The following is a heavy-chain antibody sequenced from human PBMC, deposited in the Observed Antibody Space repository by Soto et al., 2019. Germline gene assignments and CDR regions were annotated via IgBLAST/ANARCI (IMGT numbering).Heavy chain of an antibody. Sequence: QVQLQESGPGLVKPSQTLSLTCTVSGGSISSGGYYWSWIRQHPGKGLEWIGYIYYSGSTYYNPSIEGGGTIPGDTSKNQFSGRLGSGTAADTAVYYCARVGGGGGTYCSGGSCYGNPGDFDYWGQGTLVTVSS. CDR1: GGSISSGGYY. V-gene: IGHV4-31*03. D-gene: IGHD2-15*01. CDR3: ARVGGGGGTYCSGGSCYGNPGDFDY. J-gene: IGHJ4*02. CDR2: IYYSGST.